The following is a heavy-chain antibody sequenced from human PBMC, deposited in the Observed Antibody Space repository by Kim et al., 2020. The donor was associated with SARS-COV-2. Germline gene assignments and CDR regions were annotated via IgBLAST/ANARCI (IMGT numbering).Heavy chain of an antibody. Sequence: GGSLRLSCTASGFTFGAYAMSWFRQAPGKGLEWVGFITSEAYGGKTEYAASVKGRFTISSDDSKSIAYLQMHSLETEVTAVYYCTRFRLGSDYWGQGTLVTVSS. J-gene: IGHJ4*02. CDR3: TRFRLGSDY. V-gene: IGHV3-49*03. D-gene: IGHD7-27*01. CDR2: ITSEAYGGKT. CDR1: GFTFGAYA.